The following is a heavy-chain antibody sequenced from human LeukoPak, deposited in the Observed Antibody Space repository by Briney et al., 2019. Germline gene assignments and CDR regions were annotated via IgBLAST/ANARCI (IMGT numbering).Heavy chain of an antibody. J-gene: IGHJ4*02. V-gene: IGHV4-4*02. CDR1: GGSISSSNW. CDR3: ARGSSSSPWEGYFDY. D-gene: IGHD6-6*01. CDR2: IYHSGST. Sequence: SETLSLTCAVSGGSISSSNWWSWVRPPPGKGLEWIGEIYHSGSTNYNPSLKSRVTISVDKSKNQFSLKLSSVTAADTAVYYCARGSSSSPWEGYFDYWGQGTLVTVSS.